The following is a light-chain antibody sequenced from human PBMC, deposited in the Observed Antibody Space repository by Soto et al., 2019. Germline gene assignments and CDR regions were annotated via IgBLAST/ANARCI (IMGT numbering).Light chain of an antibody. Sequence: QSALTQPPSASGSPGQSVTISCTGTSSDVGGYKYVSWYQQHPGKAPKLMIFEVNKRPSGVPDRFSGSKSGKPASLTVSGLQAEDEADYYCSSYAGINNLGVFGTGTKLTVL. CDR3: SSYAGINNLGV. V-gene: IGLV2-8*01. J-gene: IGLJ1*01. CDR1: SSDVGGYKY. CDR2: EVN.